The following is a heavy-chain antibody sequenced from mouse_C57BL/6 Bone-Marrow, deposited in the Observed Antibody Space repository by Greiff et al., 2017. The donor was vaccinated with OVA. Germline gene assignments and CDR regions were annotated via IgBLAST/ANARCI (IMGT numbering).Heavy chain of an antibody. Sequence: VQLQQSGAELVRPGASVKLSCTASGFNIKDDYMHWVKQRPEQGLEWIGWIDPENGDTEYASKFQGKATITADTSSNTAYLQLSSLTSEDTAVYYCTTREWLLLHWYFDVWGTGTTVTVSS. J-gene: IGHJ1*03. V-gene: IGHV14-4*01. CDR2: IDPENGDT. CDR3: TTREWLLLHWYFDV. CDR1: GFNIKDDY. D-gene: IGHD2-3*01.